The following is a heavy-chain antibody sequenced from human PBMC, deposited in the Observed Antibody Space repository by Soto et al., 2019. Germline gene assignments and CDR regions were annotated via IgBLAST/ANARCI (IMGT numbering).Heavy chain of an antibody. V-gene: IGHV3-23*01. CDR2: ITGSGSDT. D-gene: IGHD3-10*01. CDR3: AKLGSSAWSPHYYFDY. CDR1: GFTFNNYA. J-gene: IGHJ4*02. Sequence: PGGSLRLSCAASGFTFNNYAMGWVRQAPGKGLEWVSAITGSGSDTYYLDYVKGRFTISRDNSRNTLFLQVNSLRSEDTAIYYCAKLGSSAWSPHYYFDYWGQGT.